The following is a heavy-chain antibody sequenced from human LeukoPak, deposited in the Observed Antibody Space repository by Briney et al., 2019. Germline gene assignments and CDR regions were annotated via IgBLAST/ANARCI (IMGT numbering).Heavy chain of an antibody. D-gene: IGHD6-13*01. CDR2: IYYSGST. Sequence: PSETLSLTCTVSGGSISSYYWSSIRQPPGKGLEWIGYIYYSGSTNYNPSLKSRVTISVDTSKNQFSLKLSSVTAADTAVYYCARRYSSSWYLGYYGMDVWGQGTTVTVSS. CDR3: ARRYSSSWYLGYYGMDV. J-gene: IGHJ6*02. V-gene: IGHV4-59*08. CDR1: GGSISSYY.